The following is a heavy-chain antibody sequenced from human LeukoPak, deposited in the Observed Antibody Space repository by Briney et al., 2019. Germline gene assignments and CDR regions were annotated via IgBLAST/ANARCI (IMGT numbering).Heavy chain of an antibody. CDR3: ARLKNCSGGTCYKPVDY. CDR2: INYSGST. V-gene: IGHV4-39*01. D-gene: IGHD2-15*01. J-gene: IGHJ4*02. CDR1: GGSISSISYY. Sequence: KPSETLSLTCSVSGGSISSISYYWGCIRQPPGKGLEWIGSINYSGSTNYNPSLKSRVTISIDTSKNQFSLKLSSVTAADTAVYYCARLKNCSGGTCYKPVDYWGQGTLVTVSS.